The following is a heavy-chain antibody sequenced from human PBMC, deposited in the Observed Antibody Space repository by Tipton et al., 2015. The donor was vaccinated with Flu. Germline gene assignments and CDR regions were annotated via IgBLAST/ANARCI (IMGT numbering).Heavy chain of an antibody. V-gene: IGHV4-4*09. D-gene: IGHD4-11*01. CDR2: IYNNAYT. CDR1: GGSIGSFY. Sequence: TLSLTCTVSGGSIGSFYWNWIRQPPGKGLEWIGYIYNNAYTKYNPSLKSRVTISLDKSKNQFSLRLVSMTATDTAVYYCARRDYSNYVSEPKNWFDPWGQGILVTVSS. CDR3: ARRDYSNYVSEPKNWFDP. J-gene: IGHJ5*02.